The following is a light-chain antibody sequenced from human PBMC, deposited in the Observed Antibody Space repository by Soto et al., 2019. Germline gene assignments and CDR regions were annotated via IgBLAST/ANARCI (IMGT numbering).Light chain of an antibody. J-gene: IGKJ1*01. V-gene: IGKV1-39*01. CDR3: QHSTTWT. Sequence: IKMTQSPSSLSASVGDRVTIICRASQGISTYLNWYQQKPGKAPKLLIYAASSLQSGVPSRFSGSGSETDFTLTISSLQPEDFATYSCQHSTTWTFGQGTKVDI. CDR2: AAS. CDR1: QGISTY.